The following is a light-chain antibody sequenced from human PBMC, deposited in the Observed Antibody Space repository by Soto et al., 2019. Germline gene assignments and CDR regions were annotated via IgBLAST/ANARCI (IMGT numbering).Light chain of an antibody. Sequence: DIQMTQSPSSVSASVGDRVTITCRASQGISSWLAWYQQKPGKAHKLMIYAASSLQSGVPSRFCVSGSGTDFTLSISSLQPYDFATYYCLQATSFPHTFGQGKRLEIK. V-gene: IGKV1-12*01. CDR3: LQATSFPHT. J-gene: IGKJ5*01. CDR2: AAS. CDR1: QGISSW.